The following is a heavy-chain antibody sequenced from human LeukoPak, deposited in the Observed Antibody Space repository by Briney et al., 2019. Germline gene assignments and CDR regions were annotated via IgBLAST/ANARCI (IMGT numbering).Heavy chain of an antibody. D-gene: IGHD3-10*01. Sequence: GGSLRLSCAASGFTFSSYDMHWVRQATGKGLEWVSAIGTAGDTYYPGSVKGRFTISRENAKNSLYLQMNSLRAGDTAVYYRARGAFAHYYGSGSYYFDYWGQGTLVTVSS. CDR3: ARGAFAHYYGSGSYYFDY. CDR2: IGTAGDT. CDR1: GFTFSSYD. V-gene: IGHV3-13*04. J-gene: IGHJ4*02.